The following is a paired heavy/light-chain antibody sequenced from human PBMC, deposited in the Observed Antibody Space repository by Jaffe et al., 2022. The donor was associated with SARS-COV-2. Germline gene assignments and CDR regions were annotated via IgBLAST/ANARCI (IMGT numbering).Heavy chain of an antibody. D-gene: IGHD2-15*01. CDR1: GGSISSSSYF. V-gene: IGHV4-39*01. Sequence: QLQLQESGPGLVKPSETLSLTCTVSGGSISSSSYFWGWIRQPPGKGLEWIGSIYYRGNTYYNPSLKSRVTISGDTSKNQFSLKLSSVTAADTAVYYCARPVGSTSSEHYFDFWGQGTLVTVSS. CDR2: IYYRGNT. CDR3: ARPVGSTSSEHYFDF. J-gene: IGHJ4*02.
Light chain of an antibody. CDR1: SSDVGSYNL. CDR2: EVT. Sequence: QSALTQPASASGSPGQSITISCTGTSSDVGSYNLVSWYQQHPGKAPKLMIYEVTKRPSGVSNRFSGSKSGNTASLTISGLQAEDEADYFCCSYAGSDTHVVFGGGTKLAVL. CDR3: CSYAGSDTHVV. J-gene: IGLJ2*01. V-gene: IGLV2-23*02.